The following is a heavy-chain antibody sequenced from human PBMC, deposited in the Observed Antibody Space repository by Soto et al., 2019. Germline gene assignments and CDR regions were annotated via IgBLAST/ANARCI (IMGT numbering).Heavy chain of an antibody. V-gene: IGHV4-59*08. D-gene: IGHD3-9*01. Sequence: PSETLSLTCTVSGGSISSYYWSWIRQPPGKGLEWIGYIYYSGSTNYNPSLKSRVTISVDTSKNQFSLKLSSVTAADTAVYYCARHAYDILTGYEFGYWGQGTLVTVSS. CDR3: ARHAYDILTGYEFGY. J-gene: IGHJ4*02. CDR1: GGSISSYY. CDR2: IYYSGST.